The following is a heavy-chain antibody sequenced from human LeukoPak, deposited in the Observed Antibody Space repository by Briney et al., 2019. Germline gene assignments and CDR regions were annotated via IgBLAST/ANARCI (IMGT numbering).Heavy chain of an antibody. Sequence: NSSETLSLTCAVYGGSFSGYYWSWIRQPPGKGLEWIGEINHSGSTNYNPSLKSRVTISVDTSKNQFSLKLSSVTAEDTAVYYCARDPGAGITMFHWYFDLWGRGTLVTVSS. D-gene: IGHD3-10*02. CDR2: INHSGST. CDR3: ARDPGAGITMFHWYFDL. V-gene: IGHV4-34*01. J-gene: IGHJ2*01. CDR1: GGSFSGYY.